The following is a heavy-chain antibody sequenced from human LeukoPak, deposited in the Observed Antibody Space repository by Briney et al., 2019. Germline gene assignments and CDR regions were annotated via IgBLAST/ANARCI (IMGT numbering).Heavy chain of an antibody. J-gene: IGHJ4*02. D-gene: IGHD1-26*01. CDR2: IYYSGST. CDR1: GGSISSYY. V-gene: IGHV4-59*01. CDR3: AIAGATHFDY. Sequence: SETLSLTCTVSGGSISSYYWSWIRQPPGKGLEWIGYIYYSGSTNYNPSLKSRVTISVDTSKNQFSLKLSSVTAADTAVYYCAIAGATHFDYWGQGTLVTVSS.